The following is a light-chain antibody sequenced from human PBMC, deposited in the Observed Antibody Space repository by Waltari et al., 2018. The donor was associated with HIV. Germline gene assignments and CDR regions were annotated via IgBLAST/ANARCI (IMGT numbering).Light chain of an antibody. Sequence: DIQVPQSPSSVSASVVSSVTITFRASQGLTSWLAWYQQKLGEAPKLLIYAASTLQNGVPSRFSGSGSGTNFSLTISSLQPEDFATYYCQQAKRYPPLTFGGGTKVEIK. CDR1: QGLTSW. CDR3: QQAKRYPPLT. J-gene: IGKJ4*01. CDR2: AAS. V-gene: IGKV1-12*01.